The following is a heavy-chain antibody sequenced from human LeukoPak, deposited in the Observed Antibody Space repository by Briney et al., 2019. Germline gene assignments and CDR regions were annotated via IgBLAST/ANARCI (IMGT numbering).Heavy chain of an antibody. CDR3: ARGYGSGSYCGRDYYYYMDV. CDR2: IIPIFGTA. J-gene: IGHJ6*03. V-gene: IGHV1-69*05. D-gene: IGHD3-10*01. Sequence: GASVKVSCKASGYTFTSYGISWVRQAPGQGLEWMGGIIPIFGTANYAQKFQGRVTITTDESTSTAYMELSSLRSEDTAVYYCARGYGSGSYCGRDYYYYMDVWGKGTTVTVSS. CDR1: GYTFTSYG.